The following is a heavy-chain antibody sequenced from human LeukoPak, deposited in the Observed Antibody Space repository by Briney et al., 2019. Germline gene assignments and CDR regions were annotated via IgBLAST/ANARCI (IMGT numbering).Heavy chain of an antibody. Sequence: GGSLRLSCAASGFTFSSYAMSWVRQAPGKGLEWVSAISGSGGSTYYADSVKGRFTISRDNSKNTLYLQMNSLGAEDTAVYYCAKVRGGSHYTGFDYWGQGTLVTVSS. J-gene: IGHJ4*02. CDR1: GFTFSSYA. CDR2: ISGSGGST. V-gene: IGHV3-23*01. CDR3: AKVRGGSHYTGFDY. D-gene: IGHD1-26*01.